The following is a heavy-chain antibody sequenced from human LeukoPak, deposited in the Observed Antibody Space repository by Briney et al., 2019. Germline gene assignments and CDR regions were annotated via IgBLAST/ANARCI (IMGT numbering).Heavy chain of an antibody. CDR2: IIPILGIA. CDR3: ARATESTRPYYYYYYMDV. Sequence: SVKVSCKASGGTFSSYTISWVRQAPGQGLEWMGRIIPILGIANYAQKFQGRVTITADKSTSTAYMELSSLRSEDTAVYYCARATESTRPYYYYYYMDVWGKGTTVTVSS. D-gene: IGHD2-2*01. V-gene: IGHV1-69*02. CDR1: GGTFSSYT. J-gene: IGHJ6*03.